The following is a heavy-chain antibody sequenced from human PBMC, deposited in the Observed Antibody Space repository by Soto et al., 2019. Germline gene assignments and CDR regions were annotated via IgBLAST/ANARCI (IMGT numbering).Heavy chain of an antibody. D-gene: IGHD3-16*01. V-gene: IGHV1-69*02. CDR3: ARETYYDYVWGILVGMDV. CDR2: IIPILGIA. CDR1: GGTFSSYT. Sequence: VQLVQSGAEVKKPGSSVKVSCKASGGTFSSYTISWVRQAPGQGLEWMGRIIPILGIANYAQKFQGRVTITADKSTSTAYMELSSLRSEDTAVYYCARETYYDYVWGILVGMDVWGQGTTVTVSS. J-gene: IGHJ6*02.